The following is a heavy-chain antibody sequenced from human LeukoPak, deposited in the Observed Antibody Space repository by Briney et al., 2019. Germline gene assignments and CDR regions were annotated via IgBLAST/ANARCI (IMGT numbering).Heavy chain of an antibody. CDR1: GYTFTSYW. V-gene: IGHV5-51*01. CDR3: ASPIAGGKVAFDI. D-gene: IGHD1-26*01. CDR2: IFPHDSDT. Sequence: GESLKISCKGSGYTFTSYWIGWVRQMPGKGLEWMGVIFPHDSDTSYSPSFQGQVTISADKSISTAYLQWHSLKASDTAMYYCASPIAGGKVAFDIWGQGTMVTVSS. J-gene: IGHJ3*02.